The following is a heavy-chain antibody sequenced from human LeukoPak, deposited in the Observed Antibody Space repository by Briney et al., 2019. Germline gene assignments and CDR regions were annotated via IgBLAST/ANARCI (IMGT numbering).Heavy chain of an antibody. V-gene: IGHV1-2*02. J-gene: IGHJ4*02. D-gene: IGHD2-2*01. Sequence: GGSLRLSCAASGFTFSSYAMHWVRQAPGQGLEWMGWIHPNSGGTNYAQKFQGRVTMTRDTSINTAYMDLSSLRSDDTAVYYCARDYEASAVFDYWGQGTLVTVSS. CDR1: GFTFSSYA. CDR3: ARDYEASAVFDY. CDR2: IHPNSGGT.